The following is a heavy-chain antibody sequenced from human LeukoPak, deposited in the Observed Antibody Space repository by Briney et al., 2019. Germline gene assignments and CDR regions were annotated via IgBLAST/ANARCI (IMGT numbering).Heavy chain of an antibody. Sequence: ASVKVSCKTSGYTFTASHMHWVRQAPGQGLEWMGWINPNSGETNHAPKFQGRVTMTRDTSISTAYMEVTRLTSDDTAIYYCARVLGSRFDPWGQGTLVTVSS. J-gene: IGHJ5*02. V-gene: IGHV1-2*02. CDR1: GYTFTASH. CDR3: ARVLGSRFDP. CDR2: INPNSGET.